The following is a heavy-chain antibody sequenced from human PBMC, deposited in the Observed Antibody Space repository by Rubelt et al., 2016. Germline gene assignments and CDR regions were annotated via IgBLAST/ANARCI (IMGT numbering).Heavy chain of an antibody. CDR2: IKQDGSEK. J-gene: IGHJ4*02. Sequence: VQLQQWGAGLLKPSETLSLTCAVYGGSFSGYYWSWIRQPPGKGLEWVANIKQDGSEKYYVGSVKGRFTISEDNAKNSLYLQMNSLRAEDTAVYYCASDPYDFWSGYSPGHYWGQGTLVTVSS. D-gene: IGHD3-3*01. V-gene: IGHV3-7*01. CDR3: ASDPYDFWSGYSPGHY. CDR1: GGSFSGYY.